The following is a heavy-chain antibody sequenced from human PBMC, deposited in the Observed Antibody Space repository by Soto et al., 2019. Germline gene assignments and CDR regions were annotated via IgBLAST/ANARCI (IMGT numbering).Heavy chain of an antibody. Sequence: EVQLAESGRRLAPPGGSLRLSCGASRLTLRDYPMDWVRQAPGKGLEYVSGISSTGVGTYYANSVEGRFTISRDNSKDTVYRQMGSLSPEDMDVYYCARRARPDFYYMDVWGKGTTVTVSS. CDR1: RLTLRDYP. J-gene: IGHJ6*03. CDR2: ISSTGVGT. D-gene: IGHD6-6*01. CDR3: ARRARPDFYYMDV. V-gene: IGHV3-64*01.